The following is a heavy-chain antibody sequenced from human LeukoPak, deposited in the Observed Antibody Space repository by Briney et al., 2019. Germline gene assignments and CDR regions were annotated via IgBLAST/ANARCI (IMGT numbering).Heavy chain of an antibody. CDR2: INHSGST. CDR3: VRGGGSLDY. CDR1: GGSFSGYY. V-gene: IGHV4-34*01. J-gene: IGHJ4*02. Sequence: PSETLSLTCAVYGGSFSGYYWSWIRQPPGKGLEWIGEINHSGSTNYNPSLKSRVTISVDTSKNQFSLKLSSVTAADTAVYYCVRGGGSLDYWGQGTLVTVSS. D-gene: IGHD3-10*01.